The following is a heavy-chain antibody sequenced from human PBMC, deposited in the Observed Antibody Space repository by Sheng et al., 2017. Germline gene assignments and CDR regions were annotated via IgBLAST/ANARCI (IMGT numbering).Heavy chain of an antibody. Sequence: QVQLVQSGAEVKKPGSSVKVSCKASGGTFSSYAISWVRQAPGQGLEWMGGIIPIFGTANYAQKFQGRLTITADKSTSTAYMELRSLRSEDTAVYYCARGNPRDGYKAVAFDIWGQGTMVTVSS. CDR3: ARGNPRDGYKAVAFDI. V-gene: IGHV1-69*14. D-gene: IGHD5-12*01. CDR2: IIPIFGTA. J-gene: IGHJ3*02. CDR1: GGTFSSYA.